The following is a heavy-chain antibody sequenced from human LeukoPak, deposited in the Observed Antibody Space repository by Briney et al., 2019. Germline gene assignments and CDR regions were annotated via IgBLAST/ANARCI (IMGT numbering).Heavy chain of an antibody. CDR2: ISGSGGST. CDR3: AKDRVPGGP. Sequence: PGGSLRLSCAASGFTFDDYAMSWVRQAPGKGLEWVSAISGSGGSTYYADSVKGRFTISRDNSKNTLYLQMNSLSAGDTAVYYCAKDRVPGGPWGQGTLVTVSS. J-gene: IGHJ5*02. V-gene: IGHV3-23*01. CDR1: GFTFDDYA. D-gene: IGHD3-10*01.